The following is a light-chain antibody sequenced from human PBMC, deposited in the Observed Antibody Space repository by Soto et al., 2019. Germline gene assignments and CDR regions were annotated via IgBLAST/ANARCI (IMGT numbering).Light chain of an antibody. CDR3: QQYVFYRGT. J-gene: IGKJ1*01. CDR2: DAS. CDR1: QSISGW. V-gene: IGKV1-5*01. Sequence: DIHMTQSPSALSASVGDRVTITCRASQSISGWLAWFQQKPGKAPKLLIYDASSLESGVPSRFSGSGSGTEFTLTTTSLQPDDFATYYCQQYVFYRGTFGQGTKVDIK.